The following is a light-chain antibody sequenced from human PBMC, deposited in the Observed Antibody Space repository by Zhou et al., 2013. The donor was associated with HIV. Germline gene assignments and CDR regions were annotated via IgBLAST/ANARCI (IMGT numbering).Light chain of an antibody. CDR3: QQRDNWLT. CDR1: QSSSY. CDR2: GAS. J-gene: IGKJ4*01. Sequence: DIVLTQSPATLSLSPGDRATLSCRASQSSSYLAWYQQKPGQAPRLLIYGASKRATGTPPRFGGSGSGTDFTLTISSLEPEDFAVYYCQQRDNWLTFGGGTKVEIK. V-gene: IGKV3-11*01.